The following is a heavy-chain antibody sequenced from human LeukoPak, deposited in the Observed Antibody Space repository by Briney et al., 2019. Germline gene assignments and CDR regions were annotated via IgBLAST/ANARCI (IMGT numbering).Heavy chain of an antibody. J-gene: IGHJ4*02. D-gene: IGHD3-22*01. V-gene: IGHV4-4*02. Sequence: SETLSLTCAVSGGSISSSNWWSWVRQSPGKGLEWIGEIYHSGTTNYNPSLKSRVTISVDKSKNQLSLKLSSVTAADTAVHYCARGRFGDSSGRAFDYWGQGTLVTVSS. CDR2: IYHSGTT. CDR3: ARGRFGDSSGRAFDY. CDR1: GGSISSSNW.